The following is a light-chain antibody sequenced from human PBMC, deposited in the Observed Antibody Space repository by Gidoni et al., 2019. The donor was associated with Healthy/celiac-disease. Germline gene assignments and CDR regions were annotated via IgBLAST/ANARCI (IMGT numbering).Light chain of an antibody. CDR1: SSDVGGYNY. V-gene: IGLV2-11*01. CDR2: DVS. J-gene: IGLJ2*01. Sequence: SALTQPRSVSGSPGPSVTISCTGTSSDVGGYNYVSWYQQHPGKAPKLMIYDVSKRPSGVPDRFSGSKSGNTASLTISGPQAEDEADYYCCSYAGSYTVVFGGGTKLTVL. CDR3: CSYAGSYTVV.